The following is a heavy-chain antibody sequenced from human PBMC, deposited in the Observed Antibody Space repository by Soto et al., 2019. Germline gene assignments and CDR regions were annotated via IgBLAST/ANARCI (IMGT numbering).Heavy chain of an antibody. CDR3: TTDSPPTYYDYVWGSYRVDY. Sequence: GGSLSLSCAASGFTFSNAWMSWVRQAPGKGLEWVGRIKSKTDGGTTDYAAPVKGRFTISRDDSKNTLYLQMNSLKTEDTAVYYCTTDSPPTYYDYVWGSYRVDYGGQGTLVTVSS. V-gene: IGHV3-15*01. CDR2: IKSKTDGGTT. J-gene: IGHJ4*02. CDR1: GFTFSNAW. D-gene: IGHD3-16*02.